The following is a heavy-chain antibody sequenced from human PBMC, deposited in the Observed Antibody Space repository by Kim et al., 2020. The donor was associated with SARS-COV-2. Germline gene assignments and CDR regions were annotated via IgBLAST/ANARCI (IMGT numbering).Heavy chain of an antibody. CDR3: ALRLAAAGTWGFAFDI. Sequence: KFQGRVTITADESTSTAYMELSSLRSEDAAVYYCALRLAAAGTWGFAFDIWGQGTMVTVSS. D-gene: IGHD6-13*01. J-gene: IGHJ3*02. V-gene: IGHV1-69*01.